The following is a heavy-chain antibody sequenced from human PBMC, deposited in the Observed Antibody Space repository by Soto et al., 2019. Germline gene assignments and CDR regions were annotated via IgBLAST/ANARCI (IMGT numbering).Heavy chain of an antibody. CDR1: DYSISSSNW. D-gene: IGHD3-22*01. V-gene: IGHV4-28*03. J-gene: IGHJ5*02. CDR2: IYHTGNA. Sequence: PSETLSLTCVVSDYSISSSNWWGWIRQPPGKGLEWIGYIYHTGNAYYNPSLKSRVTISVDTSKNQFSLKVTSVTAADTALYYCARDYFDSSDYTTNWFDPWGQGTLVTVSS. CDR3: ARDYFDSSDYTTNWFDP.